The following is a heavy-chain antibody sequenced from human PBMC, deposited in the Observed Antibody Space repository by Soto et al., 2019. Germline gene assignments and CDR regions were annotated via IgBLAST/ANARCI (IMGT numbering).Heavy chain of an antibody. V-gene: IGHV1-3*05. CDR2: INAGNGNT. CDR3: ARSIVVVTALDY. D-gene: IGHD2-21*02. Sequence: QVQLVQSGAEEKKPGASVKVSCKASGYTFTSYAMHWVRQAPGQRLEWMGWINAGNGNTKDSQKFQGRVTITRDTSASTAYMERSSLRAEGTAVYYCARSIVVVTALDYWGQGTLVTVSS. CDR1: GYTFTSYA. J-gene: IGHJ4*02.